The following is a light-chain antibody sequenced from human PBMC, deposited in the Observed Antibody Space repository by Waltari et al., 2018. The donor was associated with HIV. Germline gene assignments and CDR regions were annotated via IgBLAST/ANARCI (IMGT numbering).Light chain of an antibody. CDR1: SSNIGSNY. Sequence: QSVLTQPPSASGTPGQRVTISCSGSSSNIGSNYVYWYQQLPGTAPKLLIYRNNGRPSGVPARFSGSKSGTSASLAISGLRSEDEAEYYCAAWDDSLSGPVFCGGTKLTVL. CDR3: AAWDDSLSGPV. V-gene: IGLV1-47*01. J-gene: IGLJ2*01. CDR2: RNN.